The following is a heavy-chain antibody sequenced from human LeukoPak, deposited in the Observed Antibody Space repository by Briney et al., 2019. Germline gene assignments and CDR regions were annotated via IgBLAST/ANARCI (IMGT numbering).Heavy chain of an antibody. V-gene: IGHV4-34*01. CDR1: GGSFSGYY. J-gene: IGHJ3*02. CDR2: INHSGST. D-gene: IGHD3-10*01. Sequence: SETLSLTCAVYGGSFSGYYWSWIRQPPGKGLEWIGEINHSGSTNYSPSLKSRVTISVDTSKNQFSLKLSSVTAADTAVYYCARVRPGSYYNGPPGAFDIWGQGTMVTVSS. CDR3: ARVRPGSYYNGPPGAFDI.